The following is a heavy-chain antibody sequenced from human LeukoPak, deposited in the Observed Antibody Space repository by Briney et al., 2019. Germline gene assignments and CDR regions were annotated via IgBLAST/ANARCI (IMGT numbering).Heavy chain of an antibody. CDR1: GFTFSSYA. Sequence: PGGSLRLSCAASGFTFSSYAMSWVRQAPGKGLEWVSAISGSGGSTYYADSVKGRLTISRDNSKNTLYLQMNSLRAEDTAVYYCAKDSSSSWYADNWFDPWGQGTLVTVSS. V-gene: IGHV3-23*01. J-gene: IGHJ5*02. CDR2: ISGSGGST. D-gene: IGHD6-13*01. CDR3: AKDSSSSWYADNWFDP.